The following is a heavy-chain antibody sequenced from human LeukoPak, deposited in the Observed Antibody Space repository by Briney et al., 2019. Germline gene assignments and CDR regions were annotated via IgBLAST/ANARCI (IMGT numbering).Heavy chain of an antibody. Sequence: PSETLSLTCTVSGGSISTSNYYWGWVRQAPGKGLEWVSAISTDAGETHYADSVKGRFTISRDNSKNTVSLQMSSLRAEDTALYYCAKGSGNGYGSGPFDYWGQGTLVTVSS. J-gene: IGHJ4*02. CDR2: ISTDAGET. CDR3: AKGSGNGYGSGPFDY. CDR1: GGSISTSNYY. V-gene: IGHV3-23*01. D-gene: IGHD3-10*01.